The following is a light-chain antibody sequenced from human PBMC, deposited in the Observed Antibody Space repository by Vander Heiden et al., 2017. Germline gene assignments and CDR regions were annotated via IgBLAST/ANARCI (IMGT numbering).Light chain of an antibody. J-gene: IGKJ2*01. CDR3: QQYYSSPFT. Sequence: DIVMTQSPDSLAVSLGETATIDCKPSHNILYSSNNNNFLAWYQQKPGQPPKLLIYWASTRESGVPDRFSGSGSGTDFTLTISSLQAEDVAVYYCQQYYSSPFTFGQGTKLEIK. CDR2: WAS. CDR1: HNILYSSNNNNF. V-gene: IGKV4-1*01.